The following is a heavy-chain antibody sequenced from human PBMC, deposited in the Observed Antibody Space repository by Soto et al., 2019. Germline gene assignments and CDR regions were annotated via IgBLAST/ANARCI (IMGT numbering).Heavy chain of an antibody. CDR1: SGSISSSSSY. CDR2: IYSGGNT. CDR3: GAXNYGAKXYHFET. V-gene: IGHV4-39*01. J-gene: IGHJ4*02. D-gene: IGHD4-17*01. Sequence: QLQLQESGPGLVKPSETLSLTCTVSSGSISSSSSYWGWIRQPPGQGLEWIGNIYSGGNTYYNPSXXXXXXXXXXXXXXXXXXXXXXXXXXXXXMXYCGAXNYGAKXYHFETWGQGTXVTVXS.